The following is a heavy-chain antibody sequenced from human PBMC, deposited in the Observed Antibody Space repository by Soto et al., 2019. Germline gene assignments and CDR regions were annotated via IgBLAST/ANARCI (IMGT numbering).Heavy chain of an antibody. Sequence: ASVKVSCKASGYTFTSYCNRWVRQAPGQGLEWMGWISAYNGNTNYAQKLQGRVTMTTATSTTTAYVELRRLRSDDTAVDYCSRVVVVPAAIKDYYYGMDVWGQGTTVTVSS. V-gene: IGHV1-18*01. CDR1: GYTFTSYC. J-gene: IGHJ6*02. CDR2: ISAYNGNT. CDR3: SRVVVVPAAIKDYYYGMDV. D-gene: IGHD2-2*01.